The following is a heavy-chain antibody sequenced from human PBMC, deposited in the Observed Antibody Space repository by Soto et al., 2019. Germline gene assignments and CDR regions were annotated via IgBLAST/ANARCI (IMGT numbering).Heavy chain of an antibody. J-gene: IGHJ6*02. V-gene: IGHV3-33*01. Sequence: GGSLRLSCAASGFTFSSYGMHWVRQAPGKGLEWVAVIWYDGSNKYYADSVKGRFTISRDNSKNTLYLQMNSLRAEDTAVYYCARDIYYEDNLGYYGMDVWGQGTTVTVSS. CDR1: GFTFSSYG. D-gene: IGHD3-22*01. CDR3: ARDIYYEDNLGYYGMDV. CDR2: IWYDGSNK.